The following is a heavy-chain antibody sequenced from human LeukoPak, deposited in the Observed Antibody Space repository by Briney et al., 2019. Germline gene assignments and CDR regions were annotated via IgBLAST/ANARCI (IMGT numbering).Heavy chain of an antibody. CDR3: ARELGLHPNWFDP. CDR1: GFIFSNYA. D-gene: IGHD3-16*01. J-gene: IGHJ5*02. Sequence: PGGSLRLSCKASGFIFSNYAMSWVRQAPGKGLEWVANIKQDGSEKYYVDSVKGRFTISRDNAKNSLYLQMNSLRAEDTAVYYCARELGLHPNWFDPWGQGTLVTVSS. V-gene: IGHV3-7*03. CDR2: IKQDGSEK.